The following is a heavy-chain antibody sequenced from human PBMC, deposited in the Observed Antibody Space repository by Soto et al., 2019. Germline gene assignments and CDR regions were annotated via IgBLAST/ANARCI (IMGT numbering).Heavy chain of an antibody. Sequence: QVQLVESGGGVVQPGRSLRLSCAGSGFTFSSYAMHWVRQAPGKGLEWVAVISYDGSNKYYADSVKGRFTISRDNSKNTLYLQMNSLRAEDTAVYYCARDRVVPAAIDYWGQGTLVTVSS. CDR2: ISYDGSNK. CDR3: ARDRVVPAAIDY. V-gene: IGHV3-30-3*01. D-gene: IGHD2-2*01. J-gene: IGHJ4*02. CDR1: GFTFSSYA.